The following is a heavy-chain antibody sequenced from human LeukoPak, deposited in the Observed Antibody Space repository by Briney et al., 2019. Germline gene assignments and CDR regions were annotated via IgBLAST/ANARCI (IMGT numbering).Heavy chain of an antibody. CDR3: ARRLNSDYYFDY. CDR1: GYTFTSYG. J-gene: IGHJ4*02. Sequence: ASVKVSCKASGYTFTSYGISWVRQAPGQGLEWMGWISAYNGNTKYAQKLQSRVTMTTDTPTSTAYMELRSLRSDDTAVYYCARRLNSDYYFDYWGQGTLVTVSS. V-gene: IGHV1-18*01. D-gene: IGHD4-23*01. CDR2: ISAYNGNT.